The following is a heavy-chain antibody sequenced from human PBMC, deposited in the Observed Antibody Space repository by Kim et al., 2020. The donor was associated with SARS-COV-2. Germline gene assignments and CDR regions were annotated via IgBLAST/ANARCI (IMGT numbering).Heavy chain of an antibody. D-gene: IGHD6-19*01. J-gene: IGHJ5*02. V-gene: IGHV4-39*07. CDR3: ARVMSAMAAGWFDP. Sequence: NPSLKSRVTIAVDTSKNQFSLKLRSVTAADTAVYFCARVMSAMAAGWFDPWGQGTLVTVSS.